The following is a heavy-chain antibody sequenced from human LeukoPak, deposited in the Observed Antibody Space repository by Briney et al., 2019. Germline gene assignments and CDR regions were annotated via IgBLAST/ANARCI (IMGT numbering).Heavy chain of an antibody. D-gene: IGHD6-19*01. J-gene: IGHJ4*02. V-gene: IGHV6-1*01. CDR2: TCYRSKWYN. CDR3: ARDSETPVAGNRDYFDY. Sequence: SQTLSLTCAISGDSVSSNSAAWNWIRQSPSRGLEWLGRTCYRSKWYNDYAVSVKSRITINPDTSKNQFSLQLNSVTPEDTAVYYCARDSETPVAGNRDYFDYWGQGTLVTVSS. CDR1: GDSVSSNSAA.